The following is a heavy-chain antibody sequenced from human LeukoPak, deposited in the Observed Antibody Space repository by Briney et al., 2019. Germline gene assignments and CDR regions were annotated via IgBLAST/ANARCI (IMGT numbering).Heavy chain of an antibody. CDR2: ISSSSNTI. V-gene: IGHV3-48*01. CDR3: ARDLPPGVPAAVNWFDP. D-gene: IGHD2-2*01. J-gene: IGHJ5*02. Sequence: GGSLRLSCAASGFTFSSYSMNWVRQAPGKGLEWVSYISSSSNTIYYADSVKGRFTISRDNAKNSLYLQMNSLRAEGTAVYYCARDLPPGVPAAVNWFDPWGQGTLVTVSS. CDR1: GFTFSSYS.